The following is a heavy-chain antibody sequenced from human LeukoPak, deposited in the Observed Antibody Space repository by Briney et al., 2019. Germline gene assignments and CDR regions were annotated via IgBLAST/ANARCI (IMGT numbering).Heavy chain of an antibody. CDR3: ARRTAAEFDY. D-gene: IGHD6-13*01. Sequence: SETLSLTCTVSGGSISSYYWSWIRQPPGKGLEWIGYISYSGSTNYNPSLKSRVTISVDTSKNQFSLKLSSVTAADTAVYYCARRTAAEFDYWGQGTLVTVSS. V-gene: IGHV4-59*08. CDR2: ISYSGST. CDR1: GGSISSYY. J-gene: IGHJ4*02.